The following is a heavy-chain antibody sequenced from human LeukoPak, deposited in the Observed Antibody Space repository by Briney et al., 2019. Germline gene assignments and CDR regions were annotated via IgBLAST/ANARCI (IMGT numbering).Heavy chain of an antibody. CDR1: GFTFNTYN. Sequence: GGSLRLSCAASGFTFNTYNMHWGRQFPGKGLGWVAFVSYAGGIKYYADSVKGRFTISRDNSKNTLYLQLNSLRPEDTAVYSCAKDGGSGTYSLDYWGQGTLVTVSS. J-gene: IGHJ4*02. CDR2: VSYAGGIK. D-gene: IGHD3-10*01. V-gene: IGHV3-30*02. CDR3: AKDGGSGTYSLDY.